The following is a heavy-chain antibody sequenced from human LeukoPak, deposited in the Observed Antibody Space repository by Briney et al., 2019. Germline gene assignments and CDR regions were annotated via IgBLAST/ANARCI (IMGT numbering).Heavy chain of an antibody. CDR1: GFTFSSYS. Sequence: HPGGSLRLSCAASGFTFSSYSVNWVRQAPGKGLEWVSYISSSSSTIHYADSVKGRFTISRDNAKNSLYLQMNSLRAEDTAVYYCSGSYYGYFDYWGQGALVTVSS. D-gene: IGHD1-26*01. J-gene: IGHJ4*02. CDR3: SGSYYGYFDY. CDR2: ISSSSSTI. V-gene: IGHV3-48*04.